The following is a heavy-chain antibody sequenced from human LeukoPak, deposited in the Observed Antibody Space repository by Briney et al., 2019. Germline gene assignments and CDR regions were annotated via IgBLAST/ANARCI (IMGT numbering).Heavy chain of an antibody. D-gene: IGHD3-10*01. CDR1: GFTFSNYE. Sequence: GGSLRLSCAASGFTFSNYEMHWVRRTPGKGLEWVSYISSGGSTVYYADSVKGRFTVSRDNAKNSLYLQMSSLRAEDTAVYYCARGGSFVEYWGQGTLVSVSS. J-gene: IGHJ4*02. V-gene: IGHV3-48*03. CDR3: ARGGSFVEY. CDR2: ISSGGSTV.